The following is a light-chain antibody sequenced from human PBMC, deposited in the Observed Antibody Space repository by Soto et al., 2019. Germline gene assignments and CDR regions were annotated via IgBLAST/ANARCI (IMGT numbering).Light chain of an antibody. V-gene: IGLV2-14*01. CDR2: EVS. CDR3: SSYARRSTRV. CDR1: SSDVGGSNY. J-gene: IGLJ3*02. Sequence: QSALTQPASVSGSPGQSITISCTGTSSDVGGSNYVSWYQQHPGKAPKLMIYEVSNRPSGVSNRVSGSKSGNTASLTIAGVQVEDEADYYCSSYARRSTRVFGGGTKVTVL.